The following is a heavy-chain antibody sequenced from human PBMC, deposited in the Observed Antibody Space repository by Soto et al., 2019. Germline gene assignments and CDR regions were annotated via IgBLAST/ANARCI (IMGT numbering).Heavy chain of an antibody. Sequence: QVQLVESGGGVVQPGRSLRLSCAASGFTFSSYAMHWVRQAPGKGLEWVAVISYDGSNKYYADSVKGRFTISRDNSKNTLYLQMNSLRAEDTAVYYCARVEALPVAPYYFDYWGQGTLVTVSS. CDR3: ARVEALPVAPYYFDY. V-gene: IGHV3-30-3*01. CDR2: ISYDGSNK. CDR1: GFTFSSYA. J-gene: IGHJ4*02.